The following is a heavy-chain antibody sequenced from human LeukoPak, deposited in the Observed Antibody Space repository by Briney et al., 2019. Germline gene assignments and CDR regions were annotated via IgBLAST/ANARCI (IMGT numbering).Heavy chain of an antibody. V-gene: IGHV3-11*04. CDR3: ARGFGEFLSTHGMDV. Sequence: NSGGSLRLSCAASGFTFSDYYMSWIRQAPGKGLEWVSYISSSGSTIYYADSVKGRFTISRDNAKNSLYLQMNSLRAEDTAVHYCARGFGEFLSTHGMDVWGKGTTVTVSS. CDR1: GFTFSDYY. J-gene: IGHJ6*04. D-gene: IGHD3-10*01. CDR2: ISSSGSTI.